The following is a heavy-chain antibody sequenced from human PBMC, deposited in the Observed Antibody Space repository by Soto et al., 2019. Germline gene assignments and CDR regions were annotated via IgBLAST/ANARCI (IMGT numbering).Heavy chain of an antibody. CDR1: GFTFSIHA. J-gene: IGHJ4*02. CDR3: GKGMSGFYPGGGGVPDY. D-gene: IGHD3-3*01. Sequence: QVHLVESGGGVVQPGRSLRLSCAASGFTFSIHAIHWVRQAPGKGLEWVALISDDGSNKYYADSVKGRFTISRDNSKNTLFQQMSSLRAGDAAVYYWGKGMSGFYPGGGGVPDYGGQGPLVTVSS. CDR2: ISDDGSNK. V-gene: IGHV3-30*18.